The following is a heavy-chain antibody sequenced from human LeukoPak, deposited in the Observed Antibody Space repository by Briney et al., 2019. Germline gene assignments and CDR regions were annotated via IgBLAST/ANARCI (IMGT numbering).Heavy chain of an antibody. Sequence: GGSLRLSCVDSGLSFNTYAMHWVRQAPGKGLEWVAAISYDGSYTNYRDSVRGRFTISRDNSKNTMYLQMNSLRAEDTAMYYCARALDVRGKGTTVTVSS. CDR3: ARALDV. CDR1: GLSFNTYA. J-gene: IGHJ6*04. V-gene: IGHV3-30*04. CDR2: ISYDGSYT.